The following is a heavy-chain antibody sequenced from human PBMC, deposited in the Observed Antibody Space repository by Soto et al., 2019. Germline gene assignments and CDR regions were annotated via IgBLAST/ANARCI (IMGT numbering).Heavy chain of an antibody. D-gene: IGHD2-8*01. CDR1: GFTFGDYA. Sequence: GGSLRLSCTASGFTFGDYAMSWVRQAPGKGLEWVGFIRSKAYGGTTEYAASVKGRFTISRDGSKSIAYLQMNSLKTEDTAVYYCTAGKLYPSLDFDYWGQGTLVTVSS. CDR3: TAGKLYPSLDFDY. J-gene: IGHJ4*02. V-gene: IGHV3-49*04. CDR2: IRSKAYGGTT.